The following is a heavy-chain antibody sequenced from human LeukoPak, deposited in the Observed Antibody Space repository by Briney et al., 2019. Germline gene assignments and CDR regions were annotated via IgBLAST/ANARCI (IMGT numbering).Heavy chain of an antibody. CDR1: GGSISSGGYY. CDR3: ATAPSGWLDY. V-gene: IGHV4-30-2*01. CDR2: IYHSGST. Sequence: PPETLSLTCTVSGGSISSGGYYWSWIRQPPGKGLEWIGYIYHSGSTYYNPSLKSRVTISVDRSKNQFSLKLSSVTAADTAVYYCATAPSGWLDYWGQGTLVTVSS. J-gene: IGHJ4*02. D-gene: IGHD6-19*01.